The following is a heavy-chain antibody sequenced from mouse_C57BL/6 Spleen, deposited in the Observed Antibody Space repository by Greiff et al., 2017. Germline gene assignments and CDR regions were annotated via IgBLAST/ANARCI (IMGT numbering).Heavy chain of an antibody. V-gene: IGHV3-6*01. CDR1: GYSITSGYY. J-gene: IGHJ4*01. Sequence: VQLKESGPGLVKPSQSLSLTCSVTGYSITSGYYWNWIRQFPGNKLEWMGYISYDGSNNYNPSLKNRISITRDTSKNQFFLKLNSVTTEDTATYDCAILYYDYDGYAMDYGGQGTSVTVSS. D-gene: IGHD2-4*01. CDR2: ISYDGSN. CDR3: AILYYDYDGYAMDY.